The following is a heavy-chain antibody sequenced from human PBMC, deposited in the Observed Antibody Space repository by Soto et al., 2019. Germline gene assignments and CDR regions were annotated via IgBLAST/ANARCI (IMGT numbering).Heavy chain of an antibody. V-gene: IGHV5-51*01. Sequence: PGESLKISCNGSGYSFTSYWIGWVRQMPGKGLEWMGIIYPGDSDTRYSPSFQGQVTISADKSISTAYLQWSRLKASDTAMYYCARLGTQQRIAAAGARGWFDPWGQGTPVTVYS. CDR2: IYPGDSDT. CDR3: ARLGTQQRIAAAGARGWFDP. J-gene: IGHJ5*02. D-gene: IGHD6-13*01. CDR1: GYSFTSYW.